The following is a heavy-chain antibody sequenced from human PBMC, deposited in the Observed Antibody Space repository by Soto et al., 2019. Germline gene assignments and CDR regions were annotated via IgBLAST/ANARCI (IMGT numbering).Heavy chain of an antibody. V-gene: IGHV1-3*05. CDR1: GYTFTDYA. CDR3: AREARYGANYYVGY. J-gene: IGHJ4*02. D-gene: IGHD1-26*01. CDR2: ISPADGNT. Sequence: QVQLVQSGAEEKKPGASVKVSCKASGYTFTDYAIHWIRQAPGQSLEWMGWISPADGNTIYSHKFQDRVTVIGDTSASTAYMELRSLTSEDTSVYYCAREARYGANYYVGYWGQGTLVTVSS.